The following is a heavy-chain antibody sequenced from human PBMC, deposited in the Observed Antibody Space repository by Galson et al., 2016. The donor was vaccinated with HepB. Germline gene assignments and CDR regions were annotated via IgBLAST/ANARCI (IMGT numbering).Heavy chain of an antibody. CDR2: MSYSGRS. D-gene: IGHD2/OR15-2a*01. J-gene: IGHJ4*02. CDR1: GDSVNSGSYS. V-gene: IGHV4-61*01. Sequence: ETLSLTCTVSGDSVNSGSYSWSWIRQPPGKGLEWIGYMSYSGRSNYNFSLKSRVTISIDTPKNQFSLRLSSVTAADTAVYYCSTFPFDYWGQGILVTVSS. CDR3: STFPFDY.